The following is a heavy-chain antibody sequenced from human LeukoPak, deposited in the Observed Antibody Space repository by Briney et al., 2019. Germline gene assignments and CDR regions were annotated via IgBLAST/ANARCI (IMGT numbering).Heavy chain of an antibody. D-gene: IGHD6-19*01. V-gene: IGHV3-53*01. CDR3: ADWNTSGWYFDY. CDR2: IYSGGST. Sequence: PGGSLRLSCAASGFTVSSNYMSWVRQAPGKGLEWVSVIYSGGSTFYADSVKGRFTIPRDNSKSTLYLQMNSLRAEDTAVYYCADWNTSGWYFDYWGQGTLVTVSS. CDR1: GFTVSSNY. J-gene: IGHJ4*02.